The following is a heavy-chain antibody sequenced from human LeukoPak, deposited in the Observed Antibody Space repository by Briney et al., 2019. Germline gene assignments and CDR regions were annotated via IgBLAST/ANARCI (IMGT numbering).Heavy chain of an antibody. D-gene: IGHD6-13*01. CDR1: GFIFRDYD. J-gene: IGHJ4*02. V-gene: IGHV3-11*04. Sequence: PGGSLRLSCAAPGFIFRDYDMTWNRQAPGEGLGFVSYISSSASTIYYADSVKGRFTISRDDAQDSLFLQMNSLRVEDTAVYYCARRGLAAADRPAYWGQGALVTVSS. CDR2: ISSSASTI. CDR3: ARRGLAAADRPAY.